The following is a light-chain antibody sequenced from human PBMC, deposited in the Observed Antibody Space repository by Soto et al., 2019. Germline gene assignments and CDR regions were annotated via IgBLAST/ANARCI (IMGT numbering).Light chain of an antibody. CDR2: DVS. CDR1: QSVSSSY. CDR3: QQYGSSPT. Sequence: EIVLTQSPGTLSLSPGERATLSCRSSQSVSSSYLAWYQHKPGQAPRLLIYDVSSRATGIPDRFSGSGSGTDFTLTISRLEPEDFAVYYWQQYGSSPTFGQGPKVEIK. V-gene: IGKV3-20*01. J-gene: IGKJ1*01.